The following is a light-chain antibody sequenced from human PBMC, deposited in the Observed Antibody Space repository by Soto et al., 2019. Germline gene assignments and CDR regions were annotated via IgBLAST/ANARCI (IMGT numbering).Light chain of an antibody. CDR2: SAS. J-gene: IGKJ3*01. CDR3: QQSYSTPHFT. Sequence: DITMTQSPSSLSASIGDSVTMTCRASQSISTFLNWYRQRPGKAPDLLIYSASILQTGVPARFSGSATGTDFTLIISSLHLEDVGTYFCQQSYSTPHFTFGPGTKVDLK. CDR1: QSISTF. V-gene: IGKV1-39*01.